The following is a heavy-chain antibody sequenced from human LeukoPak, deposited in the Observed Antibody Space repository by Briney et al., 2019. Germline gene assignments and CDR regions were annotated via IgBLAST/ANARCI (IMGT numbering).Heavy chain of an antibody. CDR3: VSCRESSSSCSLDY. Sequence: TGGSLRLSCVASGFTFKIYNMNWVRQTPAKGLELVSFISKNSDSVYYADSVKGRFTISRDNAKNSLYLEMDSVRVDDTAVYYCVSCRESSSSCSLDYWGQGTRVFVSS. CDR1: GFTFKIYN. CDR2: ISKNSDSV. D-gene: IGHD2-2*01. J-gene: IGHJ4*02. V-gene: IGHV3-21*01.